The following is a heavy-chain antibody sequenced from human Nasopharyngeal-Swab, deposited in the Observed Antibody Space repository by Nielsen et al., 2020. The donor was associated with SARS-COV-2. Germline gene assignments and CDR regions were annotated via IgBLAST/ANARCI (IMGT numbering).Heavy chain of an antibody. J-gene: IGHJ4*02. CDR2: ISAYNGNT. V-gene: IGHV1-18*01. CDR3: ASYLEDGYTSFDY. D-gene: IGHD5-24*01. CDR1: GYTFTSYG. Sequence: GESLKISCKASGYTFTSYGISWVRQAPGQGLEWMGWISAYNGNTNYAQKLQGRVTMTTDTSTSTAYMELRSLRSDDTAVYYCASYLEDGYTSFDYWGQGTLVTVSS.